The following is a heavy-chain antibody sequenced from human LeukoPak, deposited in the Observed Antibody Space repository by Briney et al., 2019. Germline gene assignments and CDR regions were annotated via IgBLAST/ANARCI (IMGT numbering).Heavy chain of an antibody. D-gene: IGHD1-26*01. V-gene: IGHV3-15*01. Sequence: GGSLGLSCAASGFTFINAWMAWVRQAPGKGLEWVGRIKAKAHGGTIEYAAPAKGRFTISRDDSKNTLYLQMNSLKTEDTAVYYCTTDGVGVEGATYDNWGQGTLVSVSS. CDR1: GFTFINAW. CDR2: IKAKAHGGTI. CDR3: TTDGVGVEGATYDN. J-gene: IGHJ4*02.